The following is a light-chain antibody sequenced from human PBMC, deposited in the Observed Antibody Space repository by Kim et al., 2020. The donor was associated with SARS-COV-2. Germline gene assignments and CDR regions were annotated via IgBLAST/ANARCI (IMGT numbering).Light chain of an antibody. J-gene: IGLJ2*01. Sequence: GASVKLTCTLSSGHSSYVIAWHQQQPEKGPRYLMKLNSDGTHSKGDGIPARFSGSSSGAGRYLTISSLQSEDEADDYCQTWGTGVVFGGGTQLTVL. CDR1: SGHSSYV. CDR3: QTWGTGVV. CDR2: LNSDGTH. V-gene: IGLV4-69*01.